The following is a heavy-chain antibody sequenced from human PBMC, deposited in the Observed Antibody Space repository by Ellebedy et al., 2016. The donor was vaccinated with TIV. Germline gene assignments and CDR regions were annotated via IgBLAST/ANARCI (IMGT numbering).Heavy chain of an antibody. V-gene: IGHV3-30-3*01. CDR1: GFSFRTYA. J-gene: IGHJ4*02. CDR2: ISYDGSNK. Sequence: GGSLRLXXAVSGFSFRTYAMHWVRQAPGKGLEWVAVISYDGSNKYYADSVKGRFTISRDNSKNTMYLQMNSLRVEDTAVYYCASPSYCSGDTCTSRFDDWGQGTLVTVSS. CDR3: ASPSYCSGDTCTSRFDD. D-gene: IGHD2-15*01.